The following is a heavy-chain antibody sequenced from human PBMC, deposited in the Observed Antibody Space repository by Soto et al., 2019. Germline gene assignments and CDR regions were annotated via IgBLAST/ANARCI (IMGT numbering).Heavy chain of an antibody. J-gene: IGHJ3*02. CDR1: GFTFSSYA. V-gene: IGHV3-23*01. CDR2: ISGSGGST. CDR3: AKDAGDIVVVVAAIPLYAFDI. Sequence: GGSLRLSCAASGFTFSSYAMSWVRQAPGKGLEWVSAISGSGGSTYYADSVKGRFTISRDNSKNTLYLQMNSLRAEDTAVYYCAKDAGDIVVVVAAIPLYAFDIWGQGTMVTVSS. D-gene: IGHD2-15*01.